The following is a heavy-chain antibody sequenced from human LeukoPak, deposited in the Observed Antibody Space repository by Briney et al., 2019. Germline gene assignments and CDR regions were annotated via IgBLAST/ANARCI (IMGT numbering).Heavy chain of an antibody. J-gene: IGHJ4*02. D-gene: IGHD4-11*01. Sequence: ASVKVSCKASGYNFTGYYMHWVRQAPGQGLEWMGWINPNSGGTNYAQKFQGRVTMTRDTSISTAYMELSRLRSDDTAVYYCARVNEWCYSTYGYHYFDYWGQGTLVTVSS. CDR2: INPNSGGT. CDR3: ARVNEWCYSTYGYHYFDY. CDR1: GYNFTGYY. V-gene: IGHV1-2*02.